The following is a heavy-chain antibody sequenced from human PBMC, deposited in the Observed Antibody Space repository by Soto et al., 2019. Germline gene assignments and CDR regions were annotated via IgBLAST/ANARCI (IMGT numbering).Heavy chain of an antibody. CDR3: ARDTVAGTMLRYFDL. J-gene: IGHJ2*01. D-gene: IGHD6-19*01. V-gene: IGHV4-59*01. CDR2: IYYSGST. Sequence: QVQLQESGPGLVKPSETLSLTCTVSGGSISSYYWSWIRQPPGKGLEWIGYIYYSGSTNYNPSLKSRVTISVDTSKTQFSLKLSSVTAADTAVYYCARDTVAGTMLRYFDLWGRGTLVTVSS. CDR1: GGSISSYY.